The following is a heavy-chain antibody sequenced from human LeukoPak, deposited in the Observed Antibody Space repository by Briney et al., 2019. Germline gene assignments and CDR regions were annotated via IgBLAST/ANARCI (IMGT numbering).Heavy chain of an antibody. D-gene: IGHD3-16*01. CDR3: AGGGAKTPFDY. J-gene: IGHJ4*02. CDR1: GFTVSSNY. CDR2: IYSGGST. V-gene: IGHV3-53*01. Sequence: SGGSLRLSCAASGFTVSSNYMSWVRQAPGKGLEWVSVIYSGGSTYYADSVKGRFTISRDNSKNTLFLQMNSLRAEDTAVYYCAGGGAKTPFDYWGQGTLVTVSS.